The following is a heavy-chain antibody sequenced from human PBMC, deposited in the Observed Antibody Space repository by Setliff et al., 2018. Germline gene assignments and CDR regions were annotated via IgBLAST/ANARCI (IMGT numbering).Heavy chain of an antibody. CDR2: VYYSGTA. CDR3: ARVRYSGSYGYYYYYMDV. Sequence: PSETLSLTCTVSGGPFSGASIWSWIRQPPGKGLEFIGYVYYSGTANYSPSLRSRLTISVDTSKNQFSLKLSSVTAADTAVYYCARVRYSGSYGYYYYYMDVWGKGTTVTVSS. J-gene: IGHJ6*03. D-gene: IGHD1-26*01. CDR1: GGPFSGAS. V-gene: IGHV4-59*12.